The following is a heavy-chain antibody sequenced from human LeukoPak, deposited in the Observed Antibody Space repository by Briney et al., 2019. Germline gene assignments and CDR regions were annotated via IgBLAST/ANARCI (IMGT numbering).Heavy chain of an antibody. CDR3: ARVAGLEQLATFDY. J-gene: IGHJ4*02. CDR1: GGSISSYY. Sequence: SETLSLTCTVSGGSISSYYWSWIRQPPGKGLECIGYIYYSGSTNYNPSLKSRVTISVDTSKNQFSLKLSSVTAADTAVYYCARVAGLEQLATFDYWGQGTLVTVSS. CDR2: IYYSGST. D-gene: IGHD6-13*01. V-gene: IGHV4-59*01.